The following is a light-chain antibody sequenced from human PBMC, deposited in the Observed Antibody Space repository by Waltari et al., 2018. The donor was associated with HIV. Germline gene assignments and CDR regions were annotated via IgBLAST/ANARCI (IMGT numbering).Light chain of an antibody. CDR2: GNH. CDR1: SSTIGTKT. V-gene: IGLV1-44*01. CDR3: AAWDDSLNAWV. Sequence: SVLTQPPSASGTPGQRVTISCSGSSSTIGTKTVTWYQQLPGSAPKFLMYGNHVRPSGVPDRFSGSKSGTSASLAISGLRSEDEADYYCAAWDDSLNAWVFGGGTKVTVL. J-gene: IGLJ3*02.